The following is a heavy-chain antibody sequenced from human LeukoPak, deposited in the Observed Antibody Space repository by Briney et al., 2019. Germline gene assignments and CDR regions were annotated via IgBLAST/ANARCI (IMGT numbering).Heavy chain of an antibody. CDR1: GYTFTSYD. Sequence: ASVKVSCKASGYTFTSYDINWVRQATGQGLEWMGWMNPNSGNTGYAQKFQGRVTITRNTSISTAYMELSRLRSEDTAVYYCARAAGGYSYYYMDVWGKGTTVTISS. CDR3: ARAAGGYSYYYMDV. CDR2: MNPNSGNT. D-gene: IGHD3-10*01. J-gene: IGHJ6*03. V-gene: IGHV1-8*03.